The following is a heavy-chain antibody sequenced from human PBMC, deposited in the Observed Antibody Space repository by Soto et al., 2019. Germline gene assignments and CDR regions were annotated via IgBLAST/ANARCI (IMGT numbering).Heavy chain of an antibody. J-gene: IGHJ4*02. CDR1: GYTFTSYY. CDR2: INPSGGST. D-gene: IGHD2-2*01. V-gene: IGHV1-46*03. CDR3: GRVLKVVPAAGPETVLSDY. Sequence: ASVKVSCKASGYTFTSYYMHWVRQAPGQGLEWMGIINPSGGSTSYAQKFQGRVTMTRDTSTSTVYMELSSLRSEDTAVYYCGRVLKVVPAAGPETVLSDYWGQGTLVTVSS.